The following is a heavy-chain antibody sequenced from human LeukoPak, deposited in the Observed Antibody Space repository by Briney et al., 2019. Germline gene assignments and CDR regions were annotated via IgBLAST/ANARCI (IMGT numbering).Heavy chain of an antibody. D-gene: IGHD3-22*01. V-gene: IGHV5-51*01. CDR3: ARPLYYYDSSGEFDY. CDR2: IYPGDSDT. J-gene: IGHJ4*02. CDR1: GYSFTSYW. Sequence: GESLKISCKGSGYSFTSYWIGWVRQMPGKGLEWMGIIYPGDSDTRYIPSFQGQVTISADKSISTAYLQWSSLKASDTTMYYCARPLYYYDSSGEFDYWGQGTLVTVSS.